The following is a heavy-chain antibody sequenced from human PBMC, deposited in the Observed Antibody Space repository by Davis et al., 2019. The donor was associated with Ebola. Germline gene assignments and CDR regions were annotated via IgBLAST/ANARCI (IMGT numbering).Heavy chain of an antibody. CDR1: GYSSTSYW. CDR2: IYPGDSDT. CDR3: ARMGKSYYDSLWDY. J-gene: IGHJ4*02. V-gene: IGHV5-51*01. D-gene: IGHD3-10*01. Sequence: GESLKISCKGSGYSSTSYWIAWVRQMPGKGLEWMGIIYPGDSDTRYSPSFRGQVTISADKSFSTAYLQWSGLKASDTAMYYCARMGKSYYDSLWDYWGQGTPVTVSS.